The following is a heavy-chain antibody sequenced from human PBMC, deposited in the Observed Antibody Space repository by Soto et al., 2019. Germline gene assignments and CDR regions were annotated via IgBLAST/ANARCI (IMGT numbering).Heavy chain of an antibody. CDR3: ARAQQQLEENWFDP. CDR1: GGSISSYY. CDR2: IYYSGST. D-gene: IGHD6-13*01. Sequence: SETLSLTCTVSGGSISSYYLSWIRQPPGKGLEWIGYIYYSGSTYYNPSLKSRVTISVDTSKNQFSLKLSSVTAADTAVYYCARAQQQLEENWFDPWGQGTLVTVSS. V-gene: IGHV4-30-4*01. J-gene: IGHJ5*02.